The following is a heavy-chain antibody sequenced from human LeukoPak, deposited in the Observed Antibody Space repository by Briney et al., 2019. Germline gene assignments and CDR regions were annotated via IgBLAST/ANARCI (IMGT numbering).Heavy chain of an antibody. V-gene: IGHV1-46*01. J-gene: IGHJ4*02. CDR3: ASDVASTGYSWD. CDR2: INPSGGSA. D-gene: IGHD3-22*01. Sequence: ASVKVSCKASGYTVTSYYMHWVRQAPGQGLEGMGIINPSGGSALYAQTFQGRVTMPRDTSTSTFYMEPSSLRSEATAVYFCASDVASTGYSWDWGQGTLVTVSS. CDR1: GYTVTSYY.